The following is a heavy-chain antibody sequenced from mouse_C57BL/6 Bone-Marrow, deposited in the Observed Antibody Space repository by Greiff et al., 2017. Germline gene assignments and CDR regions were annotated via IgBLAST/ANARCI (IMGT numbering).Heavy chain of an antibody. V-gene: IGHV5-12*01. Sequence: EVQLVESGGGLVQPGGSLKLSCAASGFTFSDYYMYWVRQTPEKRLEWVAYISNGGGSTYYPDTVKGRFTISRDNAKNTLYLQMSRLKSEDTAMYYCARQDYSNVAMDYWGQGTSVTVSS. CDR3: ARQDYSNVAMDY. CDR1: GFTFSDYY. J-gene: IGHJ4*01. CDR2: ISNGGGST. D-gene: IGHD2-5*01.